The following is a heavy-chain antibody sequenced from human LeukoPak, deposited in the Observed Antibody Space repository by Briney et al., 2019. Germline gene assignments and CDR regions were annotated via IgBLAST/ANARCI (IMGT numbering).Heavy chain of an antibody. CDR1: GFTFSSYS. D-gene: IGHD5-18*01. V-gene: IGHV3-21*01. CDR3: AAGYSYGVGNFDY. CDR2: ISSSSSYI. J-gene: IGHJ4*02. Sequence: GGSLRLSCAASGFTFSSYSMNWVRQAPGKGLEWVSSISSSSSYIYYVDSVKGRFTISRDNAKNSLYLQMNSLRAEDTAVYYCAAGYSYGVGNFDYWGQGTLVTVSS.